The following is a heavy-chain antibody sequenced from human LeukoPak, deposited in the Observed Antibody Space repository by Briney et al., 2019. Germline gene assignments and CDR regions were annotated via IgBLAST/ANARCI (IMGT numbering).Heavy chain of an antibody. CDR1: GYTFTSYA. D-gene: IGHD2-21*01. V-gene: IGHV7-4-1*02. CDR3: ARVPSSVSSILIWAFDY. Sequence: ASVKVSCKASGYTFTSYAMNWVRQAPGQRLEWMGWINTNTGNPTYAQGFTGRFVFSLDTSVSTAYLQISSLKAEDTAVYYCARVPSSVSSILIWAFDYWGQGTLVTVSS. J-gene: IGHJ4*02. CDR2: INTNTGNP.